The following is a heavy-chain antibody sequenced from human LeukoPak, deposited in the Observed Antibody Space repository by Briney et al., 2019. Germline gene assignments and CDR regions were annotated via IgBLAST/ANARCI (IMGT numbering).Heavy chain of an antibody. J-gene: IGHJ4*02. CDR1: GFTFTSYA. V-gene: IGHV3-23*01. Sequence: PVRSLRLSCAASGFTFTSYAMGWVRQAPGKGLEWVSHITSSGGSTYYADSVKGRFTISRDISKNTLYLQMNSLRAEDTAVYHCANGLEYGSNSAFDHWGQGTLVTVSS. CDR2: ITSSGGST. CDR3: ANGLEYGSNSAFDH. D-gene: IGHD6-6*01.